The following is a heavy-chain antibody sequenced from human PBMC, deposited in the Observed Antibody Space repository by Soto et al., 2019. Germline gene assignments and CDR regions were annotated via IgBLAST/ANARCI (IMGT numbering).Heavy chain of an antibody. J-gene: IGHJ5*02. Sequence: SETLSLTCSVSGASIYNGGYFWSWIRQSPGKGLEWIGHIHNSGSPYNNPSLNSRVTISADTSMNQFSLALTSVTATDTAVYYCARLPLSYNNDETRRGEGFAPGGQGTLVTAPQ. CDR1: GASIYNGGYF. D-gene: IGHD1-1*01. CDR2: IHNSGSP. CDR3: ARLPLSYNNDETRRGEGFAP. V-gene: IGHV4-30-4*01.